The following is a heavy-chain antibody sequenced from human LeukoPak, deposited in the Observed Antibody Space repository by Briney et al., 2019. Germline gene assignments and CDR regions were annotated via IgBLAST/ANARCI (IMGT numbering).Heavy chain of an antibody. CDR1: GFTFSTHW. V-gene: IGHV3-7*04. J-gene: IGHJ4*02. D-gene: IGHD1-7*01. CDR3: ARGWNYHDS. Sequence: GGSLRLSCIGSGFTFSTHWMSWVRQAPGKGLEWVANIGEDGSEIYYVDSVKGRFTVFRDNAENSVYLQMNSLRDEDTAVYYCARGWNYHDSWGQGTLVTVSS. CDR2: IGEDGSEI.